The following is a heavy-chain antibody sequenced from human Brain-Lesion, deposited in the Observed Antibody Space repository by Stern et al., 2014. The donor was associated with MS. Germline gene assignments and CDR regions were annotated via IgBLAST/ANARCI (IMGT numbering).Heavy chain of an antibody. D-gene: IGHD2-15*01. CDR3: AGEEDIRYCSGGSCTGNWFDP. CDR1: GGSVSSTSYA. J-gene: IGHJ5*02. CDR2: IYYSGDP. V-gene: IGHV4-39*01. Sequence: QVQLQESGPGLVKPSETLSLTCTVAGGSVSSTSYALAWIRQPPGKGLEWIGTIYYSGDPYYRPSLKTTLPISLDTPKNQFPLQLRSVTAADTAVYYCAGEEDIRYCSGGSCTGNWFDPWGQGTLVTVSS.